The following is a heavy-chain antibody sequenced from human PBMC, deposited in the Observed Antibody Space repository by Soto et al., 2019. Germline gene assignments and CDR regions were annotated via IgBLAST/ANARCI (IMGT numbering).Heavy chain of an antibody. CDR3: ARDPAIYSGKFDYGLDV. CDR2: IGTSGKTI. D-gene: IGHD4-4*01. J-gene: IGHJ6*02. CDR1: GFTFSSYE. V-gene: IGHV3-48*03. Sequence: EVQLVESGGGLVQAGGSLRLFCAVSGFTFSSYEMNWVRQAPGKGLVWVSYIGTSGKTIYYADSVRGRFTISRDNAKNSLDLQMNSLRAEDTAVYFCARDPAIYSGKFDYGLDVWGRGTTVTVSS.